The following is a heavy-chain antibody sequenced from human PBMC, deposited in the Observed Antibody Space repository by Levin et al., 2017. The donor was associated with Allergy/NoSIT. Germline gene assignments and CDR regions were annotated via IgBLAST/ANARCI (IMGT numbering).Heavy chain of an antibody. V-gene: IGHV3-53*01. CDR1: GFTVRTSY. Sequence: GESLKISCAASGFTVRTSYMSWVRQAPGKGLEWVSIIYNDGRTLHADSVKGRFNISRDNSKNMLYLQMNSLRAEDTAQYYCARDTGWGTTWGQGALVTVSS. CDR3: ARDTGWGTT. J-gene: IGHJ5*02. CDR2: IYNDGRT. D-gene: IGHD1-14*01.